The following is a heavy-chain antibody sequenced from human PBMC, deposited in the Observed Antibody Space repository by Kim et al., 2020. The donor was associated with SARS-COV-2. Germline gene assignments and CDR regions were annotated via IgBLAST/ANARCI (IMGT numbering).Heavy chain of an antibody. D-gene: IGHD6-19*01. CDR3: ASSGSGWSPGWFDP. Sequence: GGSLRLSCAASGFTFSSYAMHWVRQAPGKGLEWVAVISYDGSNKYYADSVKGRFTISRDNPKNTLYLQMNSLRAEDTAVYYCASSGSGWSPGWFDPWGQGTLVTVSS. CDR1: GFTFSSYA. V-gene: IGHV3-30*04. J-gene: IGHJ5*02. CDR2: ISYDGSNK.